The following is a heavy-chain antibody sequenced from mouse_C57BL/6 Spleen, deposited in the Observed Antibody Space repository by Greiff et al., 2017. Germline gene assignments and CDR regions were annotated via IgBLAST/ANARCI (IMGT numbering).Heavy chain of an antibody. D-gene: IGHD2-3*01. Sequence: QVQLQQPGAELVKPGASVKVSCKASGYTFTSYWMHWVKQRPGQGLEWIGRIHHSDSDTNYNQKCKGKATLTVDKSSSTAYMQLSSLTSEDSAVYYCSIWLLPYYYAMDYWGQGASVTFSS. V-gene: IGHV1-74*01. CDR1: GYTFTSYW. CDR2: IHHSDSDT. CDR3: SIWLLPYYYAMDY. J-gene: IGHJ4*01.